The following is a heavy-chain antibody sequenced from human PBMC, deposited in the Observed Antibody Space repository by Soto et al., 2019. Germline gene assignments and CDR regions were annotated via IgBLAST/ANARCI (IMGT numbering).Heavy chain of an antibody. Sequence: PGGSLRLSCAASGFTFSSYAMSWVRQAPGKGLEWVSAISGSGGSTYYADSVKGRFTISRDNSKNTLYLQMNSLRAEDTAVYYCAKLEYCSSTSCYAGAFDIWGQGTMVTVSS. V-gene: IGHV3-23*01. D-gene: IGHD2-2*01. J-gene: IGHJ3*02. CDR2: ISGSGGST. CDR1: GFTFSSYA. CDR3: AKLEYCSSTSCYAGAFDI.